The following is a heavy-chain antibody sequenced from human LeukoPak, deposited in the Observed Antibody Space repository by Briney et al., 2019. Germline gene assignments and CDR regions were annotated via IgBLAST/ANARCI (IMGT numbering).Heavy chain of an antibody. CDR2: IYYSGNT. J-gene: IGHJ4*02. D-gene: IGHD4-11*01. CDR1: GGSISSGSYY. V-gene: IGHV4-39*07. CDR3: ARSMTTELFYFDY. Sequence: SETLSLTCTVSGGSISSGSYYWGWIRQPPGKGLEWIGSIYYSGNTYYNPSLTSRVTISVDTSKNQFSLKLSSVTAADTAVYYCARSMTTELFYFDYWGQGTLVTVSS.